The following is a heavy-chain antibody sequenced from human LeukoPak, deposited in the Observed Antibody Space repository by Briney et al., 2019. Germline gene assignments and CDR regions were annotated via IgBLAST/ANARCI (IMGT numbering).Heavy chain of an antibody. V-gene: IGHV4-34*01. CDR2: INHSGST. J-gene: IGHJ4*02. D-gene: IGHD3-10*01. CDR1: GGSFSGYY. Sequence: PSETLSLTCAVYGGSFSGYYWSWIRQPPGKGLEWIGEINHSGSTNYNPSLKSRVTISVDTSKNQFSLKLSSVTAADTAVYYCARGPHYYGSGSYLLDSDYWGQGTLVTVSS. CDR3: ARGPHYYGSGSYLLDSDY.